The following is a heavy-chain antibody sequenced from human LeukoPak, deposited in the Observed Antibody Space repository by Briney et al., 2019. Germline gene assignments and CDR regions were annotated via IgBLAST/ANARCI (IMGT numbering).Heavy chain of an antibody. J-gene: IGHJ1*01. Sequence: GGSPRLSCAASGFSLSSYAMHWVRQAPGKGVEWVAIISYDGSKEYYGDSVKGRFTISRDNSKNTVYLQMNSLRAEDTAVYYCARGGHIVVVTSGVLAEYFQHWGQGTLVTVSS. D-gene: IGHD2-21*02. CDR2: ISYDGSKE. V-gene: IGHV3-30-3*01. CDR1: GFSLSSYA. CDR3: ARGGHIVVVTSGVLAEYFQH.